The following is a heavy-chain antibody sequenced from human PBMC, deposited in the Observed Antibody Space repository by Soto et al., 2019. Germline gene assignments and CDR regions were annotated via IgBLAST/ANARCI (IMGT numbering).Heavy chain of an antibody. J-gene: IGHJ5*02. D-gene: IGHD2-21*01. Sequence: PGGSLRLSCEASGFPFNTYAMTWFRQVPGMGLEWVSTTSNNGNTDFAESVRGRFTVSRDNSKNILYLQMTNLRVEDAATYFCAKDLRPGLIVPTKSGFDPWGQGTLVTVSS. CDR3: AKDLRPGLIVPTKSGFDP. CDR1: GFPFNTYA. CDR2: TSNNGNT. V-gene: IGHV3-23*01.